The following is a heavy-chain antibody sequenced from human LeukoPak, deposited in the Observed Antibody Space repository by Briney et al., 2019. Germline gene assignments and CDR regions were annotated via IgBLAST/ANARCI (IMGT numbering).Heavy chain of an antibody. CDR1: GGSINSGTYY. D-gene: IGHD3-9*01. CDR2: IYTSGST. Sequence: SQTLSLTCTVSGGSINSGTYYWTWIRQPAGKGLEWIGRIYTSGSTNYKPSLKSRVTISVDASKNQFSLKLGSVTAADTAVYYCAREESDWSSLGYFYHYMDVWGKGTAVTISS. V-gene: IGHV4-61*02. CDR3: AREESDWSSLGYFYHYMDV. J-gene: IGHJ6*03.